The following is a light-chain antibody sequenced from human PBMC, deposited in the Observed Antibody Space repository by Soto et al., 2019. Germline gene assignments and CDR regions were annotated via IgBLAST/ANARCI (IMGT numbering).Light chain of an antibody. V-gene: IGLV2-14*01. CDR1: SSDIGAYDY. J-gene: IGLJ1*01. CDR3: SSHAGSSAFYV. Sequence: QSALAQPASVSGSPGQSTTISCTGTSSDIGAYDYVSWYQQYPGRVPKLLIHEVTNRPSGVSDRFSGSKSGNTASLTISGLQTEDEADYYCSSHAGSSAFYVFGTGTKVTVL. CDR2: EVT.